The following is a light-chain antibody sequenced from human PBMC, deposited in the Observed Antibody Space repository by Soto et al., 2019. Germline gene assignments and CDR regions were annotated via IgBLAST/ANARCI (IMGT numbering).Light chain of an antibody. J-gene: IGLJ2*01. CDR2: DVN. CDR3: SSYATSTTRV. V-gene: IGLV2-14*03. CDR1: SSDVGVYDF. Sequence: QSVLTQPASVSGSPGQTITISCAGTSSDVGVYDFVSWYQQHPGNAPKLLIYDVNNRPAGISNRFSGSKSGNTASLTISGLQAEDEADYYFSSYATSTTRVFGGGTQVTVL.